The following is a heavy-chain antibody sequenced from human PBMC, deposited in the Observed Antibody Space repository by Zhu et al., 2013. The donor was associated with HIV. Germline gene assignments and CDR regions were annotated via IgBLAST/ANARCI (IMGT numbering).Heavy chain of an antibody. V-gene: IGHV1-8*02. J-gene: IGHJ4*02. D-gene: IGHD3-9*01. Sequence: QVQLVQSGAEVKKPGSSVKVSCKASGGTFSSYAISWVRQAPGQGLEWMGWMNPNSGNTGYAQKFQGRVTMTRNTSISTAYMELSSLRSEDTAVYYCARVKYDILLVSWGQGTLVTVSS. CDR3: ARVKYDILLVS. CDR1: GGTFSSYA. CDR2: MNPNSGNT.